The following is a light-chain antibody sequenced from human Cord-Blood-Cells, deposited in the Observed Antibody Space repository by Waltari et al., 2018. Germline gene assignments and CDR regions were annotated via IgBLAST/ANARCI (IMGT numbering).Light chain of an antibody. CDR2: DDS. J-gene: IGLJ3*02. CDR1: SSDVGGYNY. V-gene: IGLV2-14*01. CDR3: SSYTGSSRV. Sequence: QSALTPPASVSGSPGQSLTISCTGTSSDVGGYNYVSWYQQHPGKAPKLMIYDDSNRASGVSNRFSGCKSGNTASLTICGLQAEDEADYYCSSYTGSSRVFGGGTKLTVL.